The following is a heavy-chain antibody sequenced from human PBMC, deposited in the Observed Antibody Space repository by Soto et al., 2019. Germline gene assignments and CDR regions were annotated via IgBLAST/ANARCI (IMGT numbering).Heavy chain of an antibody. CDR1: GDSVSSNGAC. D-gene: IGHD2-15*01. V-gene: IGHV6-1*01. CDR2: IYYRSKWFH. CDR3: ARVHCSAGTCLDGLAF. Sequence: PSQTLSLTCVISGDSVSSNGACWNWIRQSPSRGLQWLGRIYYRSKWFHDYAASVESRMAINPDTSRNQFSLQLNYVTPEDTAVYYCARVHCSAGTCLDGLAFWGQGTTVTVSS. J-gene: IGHJ6*02.